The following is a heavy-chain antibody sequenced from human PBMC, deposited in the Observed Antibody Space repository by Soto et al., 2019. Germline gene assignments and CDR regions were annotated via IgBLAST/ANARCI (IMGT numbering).Heavy chain of an antibody. J-gene: IGHJ5*01. Sequence: PSQTLSLTCAISGDSVSSNRAAWNWIRQSPSRGLEWLGRTYYRSKWYNDYAVSVKSRITISPDTSKNQVSLQLNSVTPEDTAVYYCARVWGMAVTGTRWFDFWGQGTLVTVSS. V-gene: IGHV6-1*01. CDR2: TYYRSKWYN. D-gene: IGHD6-19*01. CDR1: GDSVSSNRAA. CDR3: ARVWGMAVTGTRWFDF.